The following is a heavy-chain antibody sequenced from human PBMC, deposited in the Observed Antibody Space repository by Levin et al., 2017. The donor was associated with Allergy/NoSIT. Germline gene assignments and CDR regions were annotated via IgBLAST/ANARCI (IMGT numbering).Heavy chain of an antibody. CDR1: GFTFSSYS. Sequence: GGSLRLSCAASGFTFSSYSVTWFRQAPGRGLEWVSSISNSGSYTHYADAVKGRFTISRDNAKNSLYLQMNSLRSEDTAVYYCATNKVLYPMTHYKYWGQGTLVTVSS. CDR2: ISNSGSYT. V-gene: IGHV3-21*01. D-gene: IGHD2-8*01. CDR3: ATNKVLYPMTHYKY. J-gene: IGHJ4*02.